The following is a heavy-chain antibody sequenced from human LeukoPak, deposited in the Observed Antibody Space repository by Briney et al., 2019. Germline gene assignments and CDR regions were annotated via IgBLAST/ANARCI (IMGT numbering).Heavy chain of an antibody. D-gene: IGHD2-15*01. CDR3: AREVAATPDYFDY. CDR2: ISGSGGST. CDR1: GFTFSSYA. V-gene: IGHV3-23*01. Sequence: QPGGSLRLSCAASGFTFSSYAMSWVRQAPGKGLEWVSAISGSGGSTYYADSVKGRFTISRDYAKNSLYLQMSSLRAEDTAVYYCAREVAATPDYFDYWGQGTLVTVSS. J-gene: IGHJ4*02.